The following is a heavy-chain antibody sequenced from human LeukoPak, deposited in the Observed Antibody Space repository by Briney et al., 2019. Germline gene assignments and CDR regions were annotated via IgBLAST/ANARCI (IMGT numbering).Heavy chain of an antibody. CDR3: ARGSIAARD. CDR2: IYHSGST. V-gene: IGHV4-38-2*01. J-gene: IGHJ4*02. Sequence: SETLSLTCAVSGYSISSGYYWGWIRPPPGKGLEWIGSIYHSGSTYYNPSLKSRVTISVDTSKNQFSLKLSSATAADTAVYYCARGSIAARDWGQGTLVTVSS. D-gene: IGHD6-13*01. CDR1: GYSISSGYY.